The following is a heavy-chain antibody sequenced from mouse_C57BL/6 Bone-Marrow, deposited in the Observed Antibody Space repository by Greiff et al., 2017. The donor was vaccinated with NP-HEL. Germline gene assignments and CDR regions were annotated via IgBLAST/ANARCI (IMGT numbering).Heavy chain of an antibody. J-gene: IGHJ3*01. Sequence: EVQLVESGGGLVQPGGSLKLSCAASGFTFSDYYMYWVRQTPEKRLEWVAYISNGGGSTYYPDTVKGRFTISRDNAKNTLYLQMSRLKSEDTAMYYCASPIYYGNPFAYWGQGTLVTVSA. V-gene: IGHV5-12*01. CDR2: ISNGGGST. CDR1: GFTFSDYY. CDR3: ASPIYYGNPFAY. D-gene: IGHD2-1*01.